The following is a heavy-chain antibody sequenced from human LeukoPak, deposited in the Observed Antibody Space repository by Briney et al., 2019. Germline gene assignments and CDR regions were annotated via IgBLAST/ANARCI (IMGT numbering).Heavy chain of an antibody. J-gene: IGHJ2*01. Sequence: SETLSLPCAVYGGSFRGYYWSWLRQPPGKGLERIGDINHSGTTNYNPSLKSRVTIAVDTSKNQFSPKLSSVTAADPAVYYCARARSCSRRTCYRYWYFDLWGRGTLVTVSS. V-gene: IGHV4-34*01. CDR3: ARARSCSRRTCYRYWYFDL. CDR1: GGSFRGYY. D-gene: IGHD2-15*01. CDR2: INHSGTT.